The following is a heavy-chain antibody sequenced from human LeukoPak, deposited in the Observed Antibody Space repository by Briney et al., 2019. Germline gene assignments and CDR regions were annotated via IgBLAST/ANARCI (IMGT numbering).Heavy chain of an antibody. Sequence: GGSLRLSCAASGFTFSTYTMIWVRQAPGKGLEWVSSISSSSSYIYYADSVKGRFTISRDNAKNSLYLQMNSLRAEDTAVYYCASKLLGQQPFDYWGQGTLVTVSS. V-gene: IGHV3-21*01. CDR2: ISSSSSYI. D-gene: IGHD1-26*01. CDR1: GFTFSTYT. J-gene: IGHJ4*02. CDR3: ASKLLGQQPFDY.